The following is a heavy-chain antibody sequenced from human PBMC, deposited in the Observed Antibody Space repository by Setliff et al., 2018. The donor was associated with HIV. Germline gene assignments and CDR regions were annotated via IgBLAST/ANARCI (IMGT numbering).Heavy chain of an antibody. Sequence: SETLSLTCAVYGGSFSGYYWSLIRQPPGKGLEWIGYIYYNGNTNYNPSLNSRVTLSADTSKNQLSLKLTSVTAEDTGVYYCARTVPHSAAQDAFDIWGQGTVVTVSS. D-gene: IGHD4-4*01. CDR1: GGSFSGYY. V-gene: IGHV4-34*11. CDR2: IYYNGNT. J-gene: IGHJ3*02. CDR3: ARTVPHSAAQDAFDI.